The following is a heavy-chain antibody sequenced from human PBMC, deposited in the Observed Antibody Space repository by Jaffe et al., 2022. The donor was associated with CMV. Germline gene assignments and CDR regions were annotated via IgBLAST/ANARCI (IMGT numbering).Heavy chain of an antibody. CDR1: GYTFTSYG. Sequence: QVQLVQSGAEVKKPGASVKVSCKASGYTFTSYGISWVRQAPGQGLEWMGWISAYNGNTNYAQKLQGRVTMTTDTSTSTAYMELRSLRSDDTAVYYCARASDTAMVAPYNWFDPWGQGTLVTVSS. CDR3: ARASDTAMVAPYNWFDP. J-gene: IGHJ5*02. V-gene: IGHV1-18*04. CDR2: ISAYNGNT. D-gene: IGHD5-18*01.